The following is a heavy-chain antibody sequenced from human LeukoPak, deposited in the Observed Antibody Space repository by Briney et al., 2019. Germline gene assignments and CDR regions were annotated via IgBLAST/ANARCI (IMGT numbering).Heavy chain of an antibody. J-gene: IGHJ5*02. D-gene: IGHD2-2*02. CDR2: IRSKAYGGTT. V-gene: IGHV3-49*03. CDR3: TRENTEGAIPESDWFDP. CDR1: GFTFGDYA. Sequence: GGSLRLSCTASGFTFGDYAMSWFRQAPGKGLEWVGFIRSKAYGGTTEYAASVKGRFTISRDDSKSIAYLQMNSLKTEDTAVYYCTRENTEGAIPESDWFDPWGQGTLVTVSS.